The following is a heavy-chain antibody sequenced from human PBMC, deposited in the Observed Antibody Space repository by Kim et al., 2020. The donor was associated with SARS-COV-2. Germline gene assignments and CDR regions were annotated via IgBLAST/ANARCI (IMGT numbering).Heavy chain of an antibody. J-gene: IGHJ4*02. CDR1: GFTVSSNY. CDR2: IYSGGST. D-gene: IGHD4-17*01. Sequence: GGSLRLSCAASGFTVSSNYMSWVRQAPGKGLEWVSVIYSGGSTYYADSVKGRFTISRDNSKNTLYLQMNSLRAEDTAVYYCAREFYGDRTYYFDYWGQGTLVTVSS. V-gene: IGHV3-53*01. CDR3: AREFYGDRTYYFDY.